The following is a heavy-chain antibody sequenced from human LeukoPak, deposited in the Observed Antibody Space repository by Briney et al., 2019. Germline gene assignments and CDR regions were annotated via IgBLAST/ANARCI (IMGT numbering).Heavy chain of an antibody. Sequence: GGSLRLSCAASGFSFSTYGMHWVRQAPGKGLEWAAVIWYDGSNTYYIDSVKGRFTISRDNSKDTLYLQMNSLRAEDTAVYYCAREMEIFVNAFDMWGQGTMVTVSS. V-gene: IGHV3-33*01. J-gene: IGHJ3*02. CDR1: GFSFSTYG. CDR2: IWYDGSNT. D-gene: IGHD3-3*01. CDR3: AREMEIFVNAFDM.